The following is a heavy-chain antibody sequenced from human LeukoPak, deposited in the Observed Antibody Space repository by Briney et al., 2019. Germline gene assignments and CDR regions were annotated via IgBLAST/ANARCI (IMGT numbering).Heavy chain of an antibody. CDR1: GGSFSDYY. V-gene: IGHV4-34*01. Sequence: SETLSLTCAVYGGSFSDYYWSWIRQPPGKGLGWIGEINHSGSTNYNPSLKSRVTISVDTSKNQFSLKLSSVTAADTAVYYCARLRQGGSPDFDYWGQGTLVTVSS. J-gene: IGHJ4*02. D-gene: IGHD2-15*01. CDR3: ARLRQGGSPDFDY. CDR2: INHSGST.